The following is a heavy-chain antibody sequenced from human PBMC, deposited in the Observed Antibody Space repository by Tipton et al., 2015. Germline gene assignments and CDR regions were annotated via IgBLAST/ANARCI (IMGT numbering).Heavy chain of an antibody. CDR1: GGSISSRSYF. D-gene: IGHD5-18*01. Sequence: GLVKPSETLSVRCTVSGGSISSRSYFWGWIRQPPGKGLEWIGSIFHSGSTFYNPSLESRVTISVDTSKNQFSLKLSSVTAADTAVYYCARGQLWFTVAHNWGQGSLVSVSS. CDR3: ARGQLWFTVAHN. V-gene: IGHV4-39*07. CDR2: IFHSGST. J-gene: IGHJ1*01.